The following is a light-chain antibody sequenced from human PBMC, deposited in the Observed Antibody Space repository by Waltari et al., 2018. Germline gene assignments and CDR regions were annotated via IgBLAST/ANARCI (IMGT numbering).Light chain of an antibody. CDR1: SSDVGSHNL. CDR3: CSYASSGTVV. Sequence: QSALTQPAPVSGSPGQSIPISCTGTSSDVGSHNLVTWYHQYPGKAPKLMIYEVSKRPSGVSNRFSGSKSGNTAALTISGLQAEDEADYYCCSYASSGTVVFGGGTKVTVL. V-gene: IGLV2-23*02. CDR2: EVS. J-gene: IGLJ2*01.